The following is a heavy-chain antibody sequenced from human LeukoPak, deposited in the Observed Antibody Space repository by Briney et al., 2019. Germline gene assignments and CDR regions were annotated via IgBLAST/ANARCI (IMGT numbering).Heavy chain of an antibody. CDR3: ASHSSSWLSYYYYGMDV. CDR1: GFTFSSYS. V-gene: IGHV3-21*01. J-gene: IGHJ6*02. Sequence: GGSLRLSCAASGFTFSSYSMNWVRQAPGEGLEWVSSISSSSSYIYYADSVKGRFTISRDNAKNSLYLQMNSLRAEDTAVYYCASHSSSWLSYYYYGMDVWGQGTTVTVSS. CDR2: ISSSSSYI. D-gene: IGHD6-13*01.